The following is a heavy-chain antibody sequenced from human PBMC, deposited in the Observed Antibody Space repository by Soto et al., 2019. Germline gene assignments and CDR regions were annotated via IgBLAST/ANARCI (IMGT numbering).Heavy chain of an antibody. V-gene: IGHV3-74*01. J-gene: IGHJ2*01. CDR1: GLTFSSYW. CDR2: ITRDGSST. Sequence: EVQLVESGGGLVQPGESLRLSCEASGLTFSSYWMHWVRQAPGKGLVWVSRITRDGSSTSYADSVKGRFTISRDNAKNTLYLHMNSLRAEDTAVYYCARDGAYCGGDCYSLWYFDLWGRGTLVTVSS. D-gene: IGHD2-21*02. CDR3: ARDGAYCGGDCYSLWYFDL.